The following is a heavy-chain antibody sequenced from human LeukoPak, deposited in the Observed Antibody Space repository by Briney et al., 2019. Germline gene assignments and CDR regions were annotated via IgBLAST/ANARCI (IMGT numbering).Heavy chain of an antibody. D-gene: IGHD3-3*01. J-gene: IGHJ6*03. V-gene: IGHV4-39*07. CDR1: GGSISSSSYY. CDR2: IYYSGST. Sequence: SETLSLTCTVSGGSISSSSYYWGWIRQPPGKGLEWIGSIYYSGSTYYNPSLKSRVTISVDTSKNQFSLKLSSVTAADTAVYYCARESGFWSGYYNYYYYYMDVWGKGTTVTVSS. CDR3: ARESGFWSGYYNYYYYYMDV.